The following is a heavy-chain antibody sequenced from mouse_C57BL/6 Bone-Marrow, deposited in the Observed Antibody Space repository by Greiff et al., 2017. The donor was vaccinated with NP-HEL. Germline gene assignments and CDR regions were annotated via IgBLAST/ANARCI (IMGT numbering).Heavy chain of an antibody. J-gene: IGHJ1*03. V-gene: IGHV1-47*01. CDR2: FHPYNDDT. Sequence: QVQLKQSGAELVKPGASVKMSCNASGYTFTTYPIEWMKQNHGKSLEWIGNFHPYNDDTKYNEKFKGKATLTVEKSSSTVYLELSRLTSDDSAVYYCARTGYYYGSSSHWYFDVWGTGTTVTVSS. CDR3: ARTGYYYGSSSHWYFDV. D-gene: IGHD1-1*01. CDR1: GYTFTTYP.